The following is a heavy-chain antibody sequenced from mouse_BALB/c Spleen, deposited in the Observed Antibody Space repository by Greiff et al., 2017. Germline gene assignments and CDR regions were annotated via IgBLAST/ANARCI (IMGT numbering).Heavy chain of an antibody. V-gene: IGHV1S22*01. Sequence: LQQPGSELVRPGASVKLSCKASGYTFTSYWMHWVKQRPGQGLEWIGNIYPGSGSTNYDEKFKSKATLTVDTSSSTAYMQLSSLTSEDSAVYYCTGTGCYGSSLDYWGQGTTLTVSS. J-gene: IGHJ2*01. CDR1: GYTFTSYW. CDR3: TGTGCYGSSLDY. D-gene: IGHD1-1*01. CDR2: IYPGSGST.